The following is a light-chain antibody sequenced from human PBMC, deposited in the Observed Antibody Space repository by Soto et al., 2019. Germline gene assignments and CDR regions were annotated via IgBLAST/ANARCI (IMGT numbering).Light chain of an antibody. CDR1: QSLLDSNGYNY. CDR3: MQRLQTPLT. CDR2: LGS. J-gene: IGKJ4*01. V-gene: IGKV2-28*01. Sequence: DIVMTQSPLSLPVTPGEPASISCRSSQSLLDSNGYNYLDWYLQKPGQSPQLLIYLGSNRASGVPDRFSGSGSGTDFTLKTSRVEAEDVGVYFCMQRLQTPLTFGGGTKVDIK.